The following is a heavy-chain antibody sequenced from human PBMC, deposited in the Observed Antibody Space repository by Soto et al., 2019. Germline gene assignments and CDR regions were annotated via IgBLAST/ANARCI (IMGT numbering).Heavy chain of an antibody. CDR2: INACNDNI. J-gene: IGHJ4*02. CDR3: ARDVGYGLIDY. V-gene: IGHV1-3*01. D-gene: IGHD5-18*01. CDR1: GYTFTRYT. Sequence: ASVKVSCKASGYTFTRYTMYWVRQAPGQRLECMGWINACNDNIKYSQNLQGRVTMTTDTSTTTAYMELRSLRFDDTAVYYCARDVGYGLIDYWGQGTLVTVSS.